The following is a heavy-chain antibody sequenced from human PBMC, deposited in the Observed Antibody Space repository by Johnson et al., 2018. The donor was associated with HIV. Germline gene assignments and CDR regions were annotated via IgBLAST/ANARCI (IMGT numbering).Heavy chain of an antibody. J-gene: IGHJ3*01. CDR3: AKGGGFDYDILTGYYGDAFDL. Sequence: QVQLVESGGGVVQPGRSLRLSCAASGFTFSSYAMHWVRQAPGKGLVWVSRMNSDGSSTTYADSVKGRFTISRDNSKNTVYLQMNTLRAEETAVYYCAKGGGFDYDILTGYYGDAFDLWGQGTMVTVSS. CDR2: MNSDGSST. D-gene: IGHD3-9*01. V-gene: IGHV3-NL1*01. CDR1: GFTFSSYA.